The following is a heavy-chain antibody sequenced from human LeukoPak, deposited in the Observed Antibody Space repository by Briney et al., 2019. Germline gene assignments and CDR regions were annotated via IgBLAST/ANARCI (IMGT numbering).Heavy chain of an antibody. CDR3: ARAPSYCSGLSCPYYLDV. Sequence: ASVKVSCKASGYTFTSYDINWVRQATGQGLEWMGWMNPNSGNTGYAQKFQGRVTMTRDNSNSTAYMELSSLRSGDTAVYYCARAPSYCSGLSCPYYLDVWGKGSTVTISS. CDR2: MNPNSGNT. J-gene: IGHJ6*03. CDR1: GYTFTSYD. D-gene: IGHD2-2*01. V-gene: IGHV1-8*01.